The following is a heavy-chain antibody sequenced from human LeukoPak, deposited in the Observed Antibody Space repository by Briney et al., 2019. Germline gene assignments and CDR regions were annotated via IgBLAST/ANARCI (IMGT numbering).Heavy chain of an antibody. Sequence: ASVKVSCKASGGTFSSYAISWVRQAPGQGLDWMGGIIPIFGTANYAQKFQGRVTITADESTSTAYMELSSLRSEDTAVYYCARNGGYKYNWFDPWGQGTLVTVSS. CDR1: GGTFSSYA. J-gene: IGHJ5*02. D-gene: IGHD5-24*01. CDR3: ARNGGYKYNWFDP. CDR2: IIPIFGTA. V-gene: IGHV1-69*01.